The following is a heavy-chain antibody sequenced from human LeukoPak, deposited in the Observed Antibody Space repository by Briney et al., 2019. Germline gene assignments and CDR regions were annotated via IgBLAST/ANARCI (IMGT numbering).Heavy chain of an antibody. CDR2: IKGDESAR. D-gene: IGHD1-26*01. CDR1: GLTFTTYW. V-gene: IGHV3-7*01. Sequence: PGGSLRLSCAASGLTFTTYWMAWVRHAPGKGLEWVANIKGDESARHQADSVKGRFTISRDNTQNSVYLQMSSLRGEDTAVYYCARDVGGSLDYWGQGTLVTVSS. J-gene: IGHJ4*02. CDR3: ARDVGGSLDY.